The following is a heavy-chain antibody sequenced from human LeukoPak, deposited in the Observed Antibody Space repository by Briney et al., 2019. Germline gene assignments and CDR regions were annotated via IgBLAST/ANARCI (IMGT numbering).Heavy chain of an antibody. CDR1: GFTFSSYG. Sequence: PGGSLRLSCAASGFTFSSYGIHWVRQAPGKGLEWVAFIRYDGSNKYYADSVKGRFTISRDNAKNSPFLQMNSLRAEDTAVYYCARERGAGLSSSWVDYWGQGTLVTVSS. J-gene: IGHJ4*02. D-gene: IGHD6-13*01. V-gene: IGHV3-30*02. CDR2: IRYDGSNK. CDR3: ARERGAGLSSSWVDY.